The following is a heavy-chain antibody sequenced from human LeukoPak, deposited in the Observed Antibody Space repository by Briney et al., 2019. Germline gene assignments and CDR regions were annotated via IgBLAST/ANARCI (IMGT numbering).Heavy chain of an antibody. CDR2: INPGGGNT. J-gene: IGHJ3*02. D-gene: IGHD5-24*01. Sequence: ASVKVSCKASGGTFSSYAISWVRQAPGQGLEWMGLINPGGGNTNYAQNFQGRVTMTRDTSASTVYMELSSLRSENTAIYYCARIRDGYNDAYDIWGQGTVVTVPS. CDR3: ARIRDGYNDAYDI. CDR1: GGTFSSYA. V-gene: IGHV1-46*01.